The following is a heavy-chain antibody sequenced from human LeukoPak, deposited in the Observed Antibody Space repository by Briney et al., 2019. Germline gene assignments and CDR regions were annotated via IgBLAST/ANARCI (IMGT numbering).Heavy chain of an antibody. D-gene: IGHD3-22*01. CDR2: MHSGGTT. Sequence: SETLSLTCTVSADSISSRYCSWIRQPPGKALEWIGYMHSGGTTNYNPSLKSRVTISVDTSKKQFSLKLRSVTAADTAVYYCANLNYISSGSNFGYWGQGTLVTVSS. CDR3: ANLNYISSGSNFGY. J-gene: IGHJ4*02. V-gene: IGHV4-59*11. CDR1: ADSISSRY.